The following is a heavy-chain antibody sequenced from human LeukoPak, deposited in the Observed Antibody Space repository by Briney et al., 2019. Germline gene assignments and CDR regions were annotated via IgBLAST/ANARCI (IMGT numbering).Heavy chain of an antibody. Sequence: GGSLRLSCAASGFTFTNYAMSWVRQAPGKGLEWVSSISGSGGMTYYADSVKGRFTISRDNSKNTVFLEMNNLRAEDTAVYYCAKLATAVAGLFDYWGQGTLVTVSS. CDR1: GFTFTNYA. J-gene: IGHJ4*02. D-gene: IGHD6-19*01. CDR2: ISGSGGMT. CDR3: AKLATAVAGLFDY. V-gene: IGHV3-23*01.